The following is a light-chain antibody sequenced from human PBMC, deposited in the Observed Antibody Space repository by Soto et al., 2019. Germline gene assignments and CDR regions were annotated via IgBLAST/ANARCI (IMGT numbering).Light chain of an antibody. CDR1: SSDVGSYNL. CDR2: EVS. V-gene: IGLV2-23*02. CDR3: CSDAGSSLGV. Sequence: QSVLTQPASVSGSPGQSITISCTGTSSDVGSYNLVSWYQQHPGKAPKLMIYEVSKRPSGVSNRFSGSKSGNMASLTISGLRAEDEADYYCCSDAGSSLGVFGGGTQLTVL. J-gene: IGLJ2*01.